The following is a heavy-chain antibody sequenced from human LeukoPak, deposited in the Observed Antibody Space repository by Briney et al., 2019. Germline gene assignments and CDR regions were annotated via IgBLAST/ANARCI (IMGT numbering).Heavy chain of an antibody. J-gene: IGHJ4*02. D-gene: IGHD1-14*01. CDR2: IIPILGIA. CDR3: ARGFTLAGFDY. CDR1: GGTFSSYA. Sequence: GASVKVSCKASGGTFSSYAISWVRQAPGQGLEWVGRIIPILGIANYAQKFQGRVTITADKSTSTAYMELSSLRSEDTAVYYCARGFTLAGFDYWGQGTLVTVSS. V-gene: IGHV1-69*04.